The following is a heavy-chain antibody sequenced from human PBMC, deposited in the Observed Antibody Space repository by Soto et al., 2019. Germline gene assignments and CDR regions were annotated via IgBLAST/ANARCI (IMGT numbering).Heavy chain of an antibody. D-gene: IGHD3-3*01. Sequence: QVQLVESGGGVVQPGRSLRLSCAASGFTFSTFGILWVRQAPGKGLEWVATISYDGTNTHYADSVKGRFTISRDNSKNTLYLQINSLRAEDTAVYYCAKSPSSGYPYYFHYGMDVWGQGTTVTVSS. CDR1: GFTFSTFG. CDR3: AKSPSSGYPYYFHYGMDV. V-gene: IGHV3-30*18. CDR2: ISYDGTNT. J-gene: IGHJ6*02.